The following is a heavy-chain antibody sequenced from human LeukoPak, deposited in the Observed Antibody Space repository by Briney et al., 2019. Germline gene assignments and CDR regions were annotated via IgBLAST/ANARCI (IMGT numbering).Heavy chain of an antibody. V-gene: IGHV4-59*11. CDR2: IYYSGST. Sequence: SETLSLTCTVSGGSISSHYWSWIRQPPGKGLVWIGYIYYSGSTNYNPSLKSRVTISVDTSKNQFSLKLSSVTAADTAVYYCARDLRYYDFWSGYYTGAFDYWGQGTLVTVSS. D-gene: IGHD3-3*01. J-gene: IGHJ4*02. CDR1: GGSISSHY. CDR3: ARDLRYYDFWSGYYTGAFDY.